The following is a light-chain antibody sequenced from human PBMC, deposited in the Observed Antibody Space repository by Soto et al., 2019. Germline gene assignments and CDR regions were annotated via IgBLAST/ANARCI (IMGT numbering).Light chain of an antibody. CDR1: SGSIDTNS. J-gene: IGLJ3*02. CDR3: QSYNSSNQV. CDR2: EDN. V-gene: IGLV6-57*02. Sequence: NFMLTQTHSVSASPGKTVTISYTGNSGSIDTNSVQWCQLRPGSVPTTVISEDNQGPSGVPDRFSGSIDNSSNSASLAISGLKTEDEADYYCQSYNSSNQVFCGWTKLTVL.